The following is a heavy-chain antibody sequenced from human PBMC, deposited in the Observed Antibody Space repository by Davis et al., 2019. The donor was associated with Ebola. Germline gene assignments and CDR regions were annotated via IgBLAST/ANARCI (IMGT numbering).Heavy chain of an antibody. J-gene: IGHJ4*02. CDR2: ISSSGNYI. Sequence: GESLKISCAASGFSFSSYTMNWVRQAPGKGLEWVSSISSSGNYIYQTDSLKGRFIISRDNAQNSLYLQMNGLRAEDTAVYYCARDNGMVYATYKAVAGPFDYWGQGTLVTVSS. CDR3: ARDNGMVYATYKAVAGPFDY. D-gene: IGHD2-8*01. CDR1: GFSFSSYT. V-gene: IGHV3-21*01.